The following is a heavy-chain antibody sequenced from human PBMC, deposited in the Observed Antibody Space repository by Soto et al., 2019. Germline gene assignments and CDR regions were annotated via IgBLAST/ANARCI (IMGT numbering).Heavy chain of an antibody. CDR1: GGSISSGDYY. D-gene: IGHD3-3*01. J-gene: IGHJ5*02. CDR2: IYYSGST. Sequence: PSETLSLTCTVSGGSISSGDYYWSWIRQPPGKSLEWIGYIYYSGSTYYKPSLKSQVTISVDTSKKHFSLKLSSVTAADTAVYYCARGRFLEWLLSGWFDPWGQGTLVTVSS. CDR3: ARGRFLEWLLSGWFDP. V-gene: IGHV4-30-4*01.